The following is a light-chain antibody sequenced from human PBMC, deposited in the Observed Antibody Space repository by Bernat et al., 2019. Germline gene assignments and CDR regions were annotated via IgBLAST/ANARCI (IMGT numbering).Light chain of an antibody. CDR3: QQSYAMPWT. CDR2: TSS. V-gene: IGKV1-39*01. Sequence: DIQMTQSPSTLSAFVGDRVTMTCRASQTIFTYLNWYQQRAGTAPKLLTDTSSTLQTWVPSRFSATGSGTDFTLTITGLQPEDFATYYCQQSYAMPWTFGLGTNVEI. CDR1: QTIFTY. J-gene: IGKJ1*01.